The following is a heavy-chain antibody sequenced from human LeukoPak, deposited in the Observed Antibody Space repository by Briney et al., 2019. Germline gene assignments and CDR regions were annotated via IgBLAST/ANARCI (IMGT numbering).Heavy chain of an antibody. CDR2: LYNSAST. Sequence: SQTLSLTCTVSGGSLSSGSYYWSWLPQPTGMGREGIGCLYNSASTNHTPPFKPRVTISVYTSKNQFSLKLSSVSAADTGVCYCAGTTLHYWYFDLWGRGALVTVSS. D-gene: IGHD4-11*01. CDR1: GGSLSSGSYY. CDR3: AGTTLHYWYFDL. V-gene: IGHV4-61*02. J-gene: IGHJ2*01.